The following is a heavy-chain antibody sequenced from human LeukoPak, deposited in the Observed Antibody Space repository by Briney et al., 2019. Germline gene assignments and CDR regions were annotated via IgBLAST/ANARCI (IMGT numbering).Heavy chain of an antibody. CDR1: GGSINNSHYY. CDR2: IFYSGTT. D-gene: IGHD2-21*02. V-gene: IGHV4-39*01. J-gene: IGHJ2*01. CDR3: ARHVPSALRVVVVTSDWYFDL. Sequence: SETLCLTCTVSGGSINNSHYYWGWIRQPPGKGLEWIGTIFYSGTTQHNPSLQSRVTMSVDTSKNQFSLNLRSVTAADAALYYCARHVPSALRVVVVTSDWYFDLWGRGTLVSVSS.